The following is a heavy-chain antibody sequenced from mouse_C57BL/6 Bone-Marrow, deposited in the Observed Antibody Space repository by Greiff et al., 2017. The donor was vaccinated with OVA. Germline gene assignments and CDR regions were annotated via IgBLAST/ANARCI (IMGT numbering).Heavy chain of an antibody. J-gene: IGHJ1*03. V-gene: IGHV5-12*01. Sequence: EVMLVESGGGLVQPGGSLKLSCAASGFTFSDYYMYWVRQTPEKRLEWVAYISNGGGSTYYPDTVKGRFTISRDNAKNTLYLQMSRLKSEDTAMYYCASPYYYGSSGYFDVWGTGTTVTVSS. CDR1: GFTFSDYY. CDR2: ISNGGGST. D-gene: IGHD1-1*01. CDR3: ASPYYYGSSGYFDV.